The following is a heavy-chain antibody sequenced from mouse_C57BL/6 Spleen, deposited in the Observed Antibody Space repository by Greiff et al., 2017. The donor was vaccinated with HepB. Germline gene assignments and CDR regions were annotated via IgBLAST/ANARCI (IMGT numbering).Heavy chain of an antibody. V-gene: IGHV1-55*01. CDR3: ARWDYGSSYGAMDY. J-gene: IGHJ4*01. Sequence: VQLQQPGAELVKPGASVKMSCKASGYTFTSYWITWVKQRPGQGLEWIGDIYPGSGSTNYNEKFKSKATLTVDTSSSTAYMQLSCLTSEDSAVYYCARWDYGSSYGAMDYWGQGTSVTVSS. CDR1: GYTFTSYW. D-gene: IGHD1-1*01. CDR2: IYPGSGST.